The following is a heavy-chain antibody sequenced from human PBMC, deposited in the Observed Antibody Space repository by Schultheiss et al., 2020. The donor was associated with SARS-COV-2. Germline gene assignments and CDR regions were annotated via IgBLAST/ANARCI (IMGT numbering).Heavy chain of an antibody. V-gene: IGHV3-21*01. J-gene: IGHJ4*02. D-gene: IGHD2-21*02. CDR3: ARDAYCGGDCHPDY. CDR1: GFTFSSYW. Sequence: GGSLRLSCAASGFTFSSYWMHWVRQAPGKGLVWVSSISSSSSYIYYADSVKGRFTISRDNAKNSLYLQMNSLRAEDTAVYYCARDAYCGGDCHPDYWGQGTLVTVSS. CDR2: ISSSSSYI.